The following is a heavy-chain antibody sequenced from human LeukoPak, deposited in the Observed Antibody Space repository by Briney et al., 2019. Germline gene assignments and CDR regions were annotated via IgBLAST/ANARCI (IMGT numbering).Heavy chain of an antibody. CDR3: ARGKRGYSGAFDI. V-gene: IGHV1-2*02. D-gene: IGHD5-12*01. Sequence: ASVKVSCKASGYTFTGYYMHWVRQATGQGHEWMGWINPNSGGTNYAQKFQGRVTMTRDTSISTAYMELSRLRSDDTAVYYCARGKRGYSGAFDIWGQGTMVTVSS. CDR1: GYTFTGYY. CDR2: INPNSGGT. J-gene: IGHJ3*02.